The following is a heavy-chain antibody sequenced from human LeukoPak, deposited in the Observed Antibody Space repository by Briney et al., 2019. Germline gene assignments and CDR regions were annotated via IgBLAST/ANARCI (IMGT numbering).Heavy chain of an antibody. D-gene: IGHD3-10*01. V-gene: IGHV4-30-4*01. J-gene: IGHJ6*04. CDR3: ARDLYYYGSGDYYYYGMDV. CDR1: GGSISRGDYY. CDR2: IYYSGST. Sequence: PSETLSLTCTVSGGSISRGDYYWSWIRQPPGKGLEWIGYIYYSGSTYYNPSLKSRVTISVDTSKNQFSLKLSSVTAADTAVYYCARDLYYYGSGDYYYYGMDVWGKGTTVTVSS.